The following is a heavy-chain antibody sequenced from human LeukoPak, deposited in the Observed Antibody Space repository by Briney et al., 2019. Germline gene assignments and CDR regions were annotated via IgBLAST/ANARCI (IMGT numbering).Heavy chain of an antibody. CDR1: GGSLSGSY. V-gene: IGHV4-34*01. CDR2: INHSGRT. Sequence: SETLSLTCAVSGGSLSGSYCTWVRQSPGEGLEWIGEINHSGRTNYNPSLQSRVTISLDTTRSQFSLILRSVTAADTAVYYCARDPCSSINCPLRFWGQGALVTVSS. J-gene: IGHJ4*02. D-gene: IGHD2-2*01. CDR3: ARDPCSSINCPLRF.